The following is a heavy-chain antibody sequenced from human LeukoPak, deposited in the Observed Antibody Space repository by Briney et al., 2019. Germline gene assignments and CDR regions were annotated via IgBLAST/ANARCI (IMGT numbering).Heavy chain of an antibody. D-gene: IGHD6-19*01. V-gene: IGHV1-2*06. Sequence: ASVKVSCKASGYTFTGYYMHWVRQAPGQGLEWMGRINPNSGGTNYAQKFQDRVTMTRDTSISTACMELSRLRSDDTAVYYCARSSSGWYLNDYWGQGTLVTVSS. CDR3: ARSSSGWYLNDY. J-gene: IGHJ4*02. CDR1: GYTFTGYY. CDR2: INPNSGGT.